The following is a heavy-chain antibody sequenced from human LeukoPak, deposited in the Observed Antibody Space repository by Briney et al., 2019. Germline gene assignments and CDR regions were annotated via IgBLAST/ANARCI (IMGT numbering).Heavy chain of an antibody. V-gene: IGHV3-23*01. Sequence: PGGSLRLSCAASGFTVSSNEMSWVRQAPGKGLEWVSAFSGGGSSTFYADSVKGRFTISRDNSKNTLYLQMNGLRAEDTAVYYCAKTYFSSRAHYFYYYYMDVWGKGTTVTISS. CDR2: FSGGGSST. CDR3: AKTYFSSRAHYFYYYYMDV. CDR1: GFTVSSNE. D-gene: IGHD6-13*01. J-gene: IGHJ6*03.